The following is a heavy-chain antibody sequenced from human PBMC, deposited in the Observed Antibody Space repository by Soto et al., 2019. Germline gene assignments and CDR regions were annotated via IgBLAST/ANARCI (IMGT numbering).Heavy chain of an antibody. CDR1: GGTFSSSA. Sequence: QDQLVQSGAEVKKPGSSVKVSCKASGGTFSSSAFSWVRQAPGQGLEWMGGIIPLFRTPDYGQRFQGRVTITADESAGTVYMELRGLRSEDTAVYFCARDKGRQQLGGNYYYITDIWGQGTTVTVSS. CDR3: ARDKGRQQLGGNYYYITDI. J-gene: IGHJ6*02. CDR2: IIPLFRTP. V-gene: IGHV1-69*12. D-gene: IGHD3-3*02.